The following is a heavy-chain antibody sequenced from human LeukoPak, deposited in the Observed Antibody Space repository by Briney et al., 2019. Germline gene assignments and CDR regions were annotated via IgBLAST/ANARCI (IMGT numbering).Heavy chain of an antibody. J-gene: IGHJ4*02. CDR3: ARQAYCSGSSCNPFDY. CDR2: IYYSGST. Sequence: SETLSLTCTVSGGSISSGFWSWIRQPPGKGLEWIGYIYYSGSTNYNPSLKSRVTISIDTSKSQFSLKLSSVTAADTAVYYCARQAYCSGSSCNPFDYWGQGTLVTVSS. D-gene: IGHD2-15*01. CDR1: GGSISSGF. V-gene: IGHV4-59*08.